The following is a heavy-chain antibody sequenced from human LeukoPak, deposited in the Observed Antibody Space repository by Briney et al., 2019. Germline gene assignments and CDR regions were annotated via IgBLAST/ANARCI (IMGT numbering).Heavy chain of an antibody. CDR2: MNPNSGNT. CDR1: GYTLTGYY. CDR3: ARGRNFREQQTSPLSYYYYGMDV. V-gene: IGHV1-8*02. J-gene: IGHJ6*02. Sequence: ASVKVSCKASGYTLTGYYMHWVRQATGQGLEWMGWMNPNSGNTGYAQKFQGRVTMTRNTSISTAYMELSSLRSEDTAVYYCARGRNFREQQTSPLSYYYYGMDVWGQGTTVTVSS. D-gene: IGHD6-13*01.